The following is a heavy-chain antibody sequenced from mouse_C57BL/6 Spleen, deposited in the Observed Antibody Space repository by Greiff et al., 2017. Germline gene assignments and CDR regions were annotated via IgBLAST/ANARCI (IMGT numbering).Heavy chain of an antibody. CDR2: IYPRSGNT. D-gene: IGHD1-1*01. CDR1: GYTFTSYG. CDR3: ARSYYNVSGHWDFDG. J-gene: IGHJ1*03. V-gene: IGHV1-81*01. Sequence: QVQLQQSGAELARPGASVKLSCKASGYTFTSYGISWVKQRTGQGLEWIGEIYPRSGNTYYNAKFKGKATLTADTSSSTAYLERRSLISEDSAVDVGARSYYNVSGHWDFDGRGTGTTVTVAT.